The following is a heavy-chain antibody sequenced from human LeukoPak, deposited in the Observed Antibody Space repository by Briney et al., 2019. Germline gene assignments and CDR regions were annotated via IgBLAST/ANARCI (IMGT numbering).Heavy chain of an antibody. Sequence: ASVKVSCKASGYTFNGYYMPWVRQAPAQGLEWMGRINPNSGGADSAQKFQGRVTMTIDTSINTAYMELSSLTSDDTAVYYCARDRRGYSGYDMNWGQGTLVTVSS. J-gene: IGHJ4*02. CDR3: ARDRRGYSGYDMN. V-gene: IGHV1-2*06. CDR2: INPNSGGA. CDR1: GYTFNGYY. D-gene: IGHD5-12*01.